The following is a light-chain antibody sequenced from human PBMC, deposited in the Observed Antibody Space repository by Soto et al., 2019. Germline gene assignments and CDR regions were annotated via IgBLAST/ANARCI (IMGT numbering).Light chain of an antibody. J-gene: IGKJ5*01. CDR2: DAS. CDR3: QQYDNLPIS. CDR1: EDITND. V-gene: IGKV1-33*01. Sequence: TQMTQSPSSLSASVGDRVTITCQASEDITNDLNWYQQRPGKAPKVLIYDASTLETGVPSRFSGSGYGTHFTLTISSLHPEDFAVYYCQQYDNLPISSGQGTRLE.